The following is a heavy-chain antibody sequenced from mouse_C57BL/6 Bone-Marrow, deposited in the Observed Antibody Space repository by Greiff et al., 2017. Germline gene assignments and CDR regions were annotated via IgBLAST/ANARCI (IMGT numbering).Heavy chain of an antibody. CDR3: ARDELRLPFAY. CDR1: GYTFTDYY. J-gene: IGHJ3*01. CDR2: IYPGSGNT. V-gene: IGHV1-76*01. D-gene: IGHD3-2*02. Sequence: QVQLKESGAELVRPGASVKLSCKASGYTFTDYYINWVKQRPGQGLEWIARIYPGSGNTYYTEKFKGKDTLTAEKSSSTAYMQLSSLTSEDSAVYFCARDELRLPFAYWGQGTLVTVSA.